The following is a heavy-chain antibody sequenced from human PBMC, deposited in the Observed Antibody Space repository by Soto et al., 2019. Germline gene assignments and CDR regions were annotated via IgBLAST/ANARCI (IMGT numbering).Heavy chain of an antibody. V-gene: IGHV1-2*04. CDR3: ARDPGTWGDRIHYYYYGMDV. D-gene: IGHD3-16*01. CDR1: GYTFTGYY. J-gene: IGHJ6*02. Sequence: QVQLVQSGAEVKKPGASVKVSCKASGYTFTGYYMHWVRQAPGQGLEWMGWINPNSGGTNYAQKSQGWVTMTRDTSISTAYMELSRMRSDDTAVYYCARDPGTWGDRIHYYYYGMDVWGQGTTVTVSS. CDR2: INPNSGGT.